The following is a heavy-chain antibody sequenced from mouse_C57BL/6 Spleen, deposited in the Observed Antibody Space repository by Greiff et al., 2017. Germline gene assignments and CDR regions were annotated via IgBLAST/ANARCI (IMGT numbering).Heavy chain of an antibody. V-gene: IGHV1-55*01. CDR1: GYTFTSYW. Sequence: QVQLQQPGAELVKPGASVKMSCKASGYTFTSYWITWVKQRPGPGLEWIGDIYPGSGSTNYNEKFKSKATLTVDTSSSSAYMQLSSLTSEDSAVYYCARWGYGSSYPSFDYWGQGTTLTVSS. CDR2: IYPGSGST. J-gene: IGHJ2*01. D-gene: IGHD1-1*01. CDR3: ARWGYGSSYPSFDY.